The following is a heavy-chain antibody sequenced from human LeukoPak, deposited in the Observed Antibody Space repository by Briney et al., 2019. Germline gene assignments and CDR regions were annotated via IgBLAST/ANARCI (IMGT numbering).Heavy chain of an antibody. CDR1: GFTFAVYG. V-gene: IGHV3-20*04. CDR2: INWIGGSP. D-gene: IGHD3-9*01. Sequence: PGGSLRLSCVASGFTFAVYGMRWVCHAPGKGLEWVSGINWIGGSPGSADSVKGRFTISRDNAKNSLYLQMNSLRAEDTALYYCAREVRYFDWLAYYDYYDMDVYGKGTTVTVSS. J-gene: IGHJ6*03. CDR3: AREVRYFDWLAYYDYYDMDV.